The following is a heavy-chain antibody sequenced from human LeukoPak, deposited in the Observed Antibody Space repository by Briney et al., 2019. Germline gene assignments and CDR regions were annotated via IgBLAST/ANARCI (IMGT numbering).Heavy chain of an antibody. CDR2: INPSRGRT. CDR1: GHTFTNYY. CDR3: ARDQSSLVHLDY. D-gene: IGHD2-15*01. Sequence: ASVNVSCKASGHTFTNYYIHWVRQAPGQGVAWMGIINPSRGRTTYAKKFQGRVTMTSDTSTSTVYMELSSLRSEDTALYYCARDQSSLVHLDYWGQGTQVTVSS. V-gene: IGHV1-46*01. J-gene: IGHJ4*02.